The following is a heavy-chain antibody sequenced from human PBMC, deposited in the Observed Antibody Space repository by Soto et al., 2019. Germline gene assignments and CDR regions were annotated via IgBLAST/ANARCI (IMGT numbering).Heavy chain of an antibody. V-gene: IGHV4-31*03. CDR3: ARREKIRDSVVLAAPAKLGPTNWFDP. CDR1: GGSISSGGYY. Sequence: QVQLQESGPGLVKPSQTLSLTCTVSGGSISSGGYYWSWIRQHPGKGLEWLGYIYYSGSTYYNPSLKSRVTISVDTSKNQYSLKLSSVPAADTAVYYCARREKIRDSVVLAAPAKLGPTNWFDPWGQGTLVTVSS. D-gene: IGHD2-15*01. CDR2: IYYSGST. J-gene: IGHJ5*02.